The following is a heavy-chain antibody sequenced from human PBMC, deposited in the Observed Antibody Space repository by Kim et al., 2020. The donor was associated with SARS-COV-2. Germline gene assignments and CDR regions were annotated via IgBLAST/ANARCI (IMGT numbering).Heavy chain of an antibody. D-gene: IGHD6-25*01. J-gene: IGHJ6*02. Sequence: GGSLRLSCAASGFTFSSYSMNWVRQAPGKGLEWVSSISSSSSYIYYADSVKGRFTISRDNAKNSLYLQMNSLRAEDTAVYYCARVSGRKYYYYYYGMDVWGQGTTVTVSS. V-gene: IGHV3-21*01. CDR3: ARVSGRKYYYYYYGMDV. CDR1: GFTFSSYS. CDR2: ISSSSSYI.